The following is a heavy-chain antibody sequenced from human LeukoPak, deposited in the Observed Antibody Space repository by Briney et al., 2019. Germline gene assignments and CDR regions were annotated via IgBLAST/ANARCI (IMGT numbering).Heavy chain of an antibody. CDR2: IKQEGSEK. D-gene: IGHD3-22*01. CDR1: GFTFSSYW. J-gene: IGHJ4*02. CDR3: ARDQGPPATYYYDSSGYPEYFDY. V-gene: IGHV3-7*01. Sequence: GGSLRLSCAASGFTFSSYWMSWVRQAPGKGLEWVANIKQEGSEKYYVDSVKGQFTISRDNAKNSLYLQMNSLRAEDTAVYYCARDQGPPATYYYDSSGYPEYFDYWGQGTLVTVSS.